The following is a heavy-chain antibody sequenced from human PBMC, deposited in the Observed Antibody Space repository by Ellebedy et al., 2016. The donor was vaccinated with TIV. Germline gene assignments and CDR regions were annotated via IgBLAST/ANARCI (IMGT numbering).Heavy chain of an antibody. D-gene: IGHD2-2*01. J-gene: IGHJ4*02. V-gene: IGHV4-39*01. CDR2: VYHTGST. Sequence: SETLSLXXTVSGASINNNNYYWGWIRQPPGEGLVWIGSVYHTGSTYYNPSLKSRLTIAVDPSKNQFSLNVSSVTAADTAVYYCARQVGFCSRSSCYSHDFWGQGTLVTVSS. CDR3: ARQVGFCSRSSCYSHDF. CDR1: GASINNNNYY.